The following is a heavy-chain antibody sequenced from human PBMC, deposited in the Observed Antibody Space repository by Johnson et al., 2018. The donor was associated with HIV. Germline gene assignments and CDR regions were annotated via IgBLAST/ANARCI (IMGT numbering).Heavy chain of an antibody. CDR3: AKVRYYDRDAFDI. Sequence: VQLVESGGGLVQPGGSLRLSCAASGFTFSNYAMSWVRQAPGKGLEWVSSISGSGGSKYYADSAKGRFTISRDNSKNTLYLQMKSLRAEDTAVHYCAKVRYYDRDAFDIWGPGTLVTVSP. J-gene: IGHJ3*02. D-gene: IGHD3-22*01. CDR1: GFTFSNYA. CDR2: ISGSGGSK. V-gene: IGHV3-23*04.